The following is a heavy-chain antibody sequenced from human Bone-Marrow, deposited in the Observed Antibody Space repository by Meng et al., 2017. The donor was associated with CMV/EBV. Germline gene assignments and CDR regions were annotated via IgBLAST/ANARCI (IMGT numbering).Heavy chain of an antibody. V-gene: IGHV4-34*01. D-gene: IGHD5-18*01. J-gene: IGHJ4*02. Sequence: QVQLQQWGAGLLKPSETLSLTSAVYGGSFSGYYWSWIRQPPGKGLEWIGEINHSGSTNYNPSLKSRVTISVDTSKNQFSLKLSSVTAADTAVYYCARGGRPAMVTFFFDYWGQGTLVTVSS. CDR2: INHSGST. CDR1: GGSFSGYY. CDR3: ARGGRPAMVTFFFDY.